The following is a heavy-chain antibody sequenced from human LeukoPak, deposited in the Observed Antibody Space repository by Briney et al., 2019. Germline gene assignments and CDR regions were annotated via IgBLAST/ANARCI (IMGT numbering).Heavy chain of an antibody. Sequence: SVKVSCKASGGTFSSYAISWVRQAPGQGLEWMGRSIPILGIANYAQKFQGRVTITADKSTSTAYMELSSLRSEDTAVYYCAGGRVYYFANWGQGTRVTASS. V-gene: IGHV1-69*04. CDR3: AGGRVYYFAN. CDR2: SIPILGIA. CDR1: GGTFSSYA. J-gene: IGHJ4*02.